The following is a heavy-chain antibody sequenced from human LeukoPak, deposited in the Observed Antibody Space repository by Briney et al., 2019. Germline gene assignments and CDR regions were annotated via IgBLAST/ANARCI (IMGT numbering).Heavy chain of an antibody. J-gene: IGHJ4*02. CDR1: GYTFTSYY. V-gene: IGHV1-69*13. CDR3: ARDPTSHYGAGY. CDR2: IIPIFGTA. Sequence: SVKVSCKAYGYTFTSYYMHWVRQAPGQGLEWMGGIIPIFGTANYAQKFQGRVTVTADESTSTAYMELSSLSSEDTAVYYCARDPTSHYGAGYWGQGTLVTVSS. D-gene: IGHD4-17*01.